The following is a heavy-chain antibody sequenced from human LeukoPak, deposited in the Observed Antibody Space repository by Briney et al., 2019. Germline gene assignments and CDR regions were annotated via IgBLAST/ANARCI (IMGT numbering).Heavy chain of an antibody. CDR1: GGSISSYY. CDR2: IYTSGST. V-gene: IGHV4-4*07. Sequence: SETLSLTCTVSGGSISSYYWSWIRQPAGKGLEWIGRIYTSGSTNYNPSLKSRVTMSVDTSKNQFSLKLSSVTAADTAVYYCARGAYYYDSSGYSDEYFQHWGQGTLVTVSS. D-gene: IGHD3-22*01. CDR3: ARGAYYYDSSGYSDEYFQH. J-gene: IGHJ1*01.